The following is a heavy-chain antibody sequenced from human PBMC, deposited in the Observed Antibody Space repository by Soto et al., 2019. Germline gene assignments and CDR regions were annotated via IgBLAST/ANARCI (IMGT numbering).Heavy chain of an antibody. Sequence: SETLSLTCAVSGVSISSSNWWSWVRQPPGKGLEWIGEIYHSGSTNYNPSLKSRVTISVDKSKNQFSLKLSSVTAADTAVYYCARAAMGGSSWPFDYWGQGTLVTVSS. CDR3: ARAAMGGSSWPFDY. V-gene: IGHV4-4*02. J-gene: IGHJ4*02. CDR2: IYHSGST. D-gene: IGHD6-13*01. CDR1: GVSISSSNW.